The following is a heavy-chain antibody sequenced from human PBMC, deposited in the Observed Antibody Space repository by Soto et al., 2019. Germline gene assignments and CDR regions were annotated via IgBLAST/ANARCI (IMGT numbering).Heavy chain of an antibody. CDR2: IYYSGST. Sequence: QLQLQESGPGLVKPSETLSLTCTVSGGSISSSSYYWGWIRQPPGKGLEWIGSIYYSGSTYYNPSRKSRVTRSVDTSKNQFSLKLSSVTAADTAVYYCASQDYDSSGYRHFDYWGQGTLVTVSS. CDR1: GGSISSSSYY. J-gene: IGHJ4*02. V-gene: IGHV4-39*01. D-gene: IGHD3-22*01. CDR3: ASQDYDSSGYRHFDY.